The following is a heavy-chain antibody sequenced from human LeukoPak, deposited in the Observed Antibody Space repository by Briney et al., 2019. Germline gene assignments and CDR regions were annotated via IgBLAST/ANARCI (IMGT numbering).Heavy chain of an antibody. V-gene: IGHV1-24*01. D-gene: IGHD1-26*01. Sequence: GASVKVSCKVSGHTLIDLSTHWVRQAPGGGLEWMGTIDPEDGETIYAQKFQGRVTMTEDTATDTAYMELRRLRSEDTAVYYCATGGIYSLLDYWGQGTLVTVSS. CDR2: IDPEDGET. CDR1: GHTLIDLS. CDR3: ATGGIYSLLDY. J-gene: IGHJ4*02.